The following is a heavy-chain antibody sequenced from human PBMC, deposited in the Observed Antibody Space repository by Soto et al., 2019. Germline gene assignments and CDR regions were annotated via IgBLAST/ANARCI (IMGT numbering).Heavy chain of an antibody. D-gene: IGHD6-19*01. CDR2: IWYDGSNI. J-gene: IGHJ4*02. Sequence: PVGSLRLSCAASGFTFSRYGMHWARQAPGRGLEWVAVIWYDGSNIYYADSVKGRFTISRDNSKDTLDLQMNSLRAEDTAVYYCARDREQWLVGYYFDYWGQGTLVTVSS. CDR3: ARDREQWLVGYYFDY. V-gene: IGHV3-33*01. CDR1: GFTFSRYG.